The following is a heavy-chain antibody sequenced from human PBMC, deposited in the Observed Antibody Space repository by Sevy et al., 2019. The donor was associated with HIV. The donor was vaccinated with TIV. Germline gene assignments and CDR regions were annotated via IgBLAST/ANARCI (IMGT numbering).Heavy chain of an antibody. CDR2: IYYSGST. D-gene: IGHD3-10*01. CDR3: ARHVGAKLITMVQVLNWFDP. J-gene: IGHJ5*02. V-gene: IGHV4-39*01. Sequence: SETLSLTCTVSGGSISSSSYYWGWIRQPPGKGLEWIGSIYYSGSTYYNPSLKSRVTISVDTSKNQFSLKLSSVTAADTAVYYWARHVGAKLITMVQVLNWFDPWGQGTLVTVSS. CDR1: GGSISSSSYY.